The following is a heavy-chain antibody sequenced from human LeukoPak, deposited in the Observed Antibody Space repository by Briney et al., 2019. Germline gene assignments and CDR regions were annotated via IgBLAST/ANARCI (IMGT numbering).Heavy chain of an antibody. V-gene: IGHV3-30-3*01. Sequence: GRSLRLSCAVSGFTFSSYAMHWVRQAPGKGLEWVAVISYDGSNKYYADSVKGRFTISRDNSKNTLYLQMNSLRAEDTAVYYCARDRGQWLGDFDYWGQGTLVTVSS. CDR3: ARDRGQWLGDFDY. J-gene: IGHJ4*02. CDR1: GFTFSSYA. D-gene: IGHD6-19*01. CDR2: ISYDGSNK.